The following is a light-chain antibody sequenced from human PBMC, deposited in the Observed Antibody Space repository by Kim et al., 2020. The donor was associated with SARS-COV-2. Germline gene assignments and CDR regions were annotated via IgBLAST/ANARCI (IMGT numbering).Light chain of an antibody. V-gene: IGKV1-39*01. J-gene: IGKJ5*01. Sequence: DIQMTQSPSSLSASVGDRVTITCRASQSISSYLNWYQQKPGKAPKLLIYAASSLQSGVPSRFSGSGSGTDFTLTISSLQPEDFATYYSQQSYSTPLTFVQGTRLEIK. CDR1: QSISSY. CDR3: QQSYSTPLT. CDR2: AAS.